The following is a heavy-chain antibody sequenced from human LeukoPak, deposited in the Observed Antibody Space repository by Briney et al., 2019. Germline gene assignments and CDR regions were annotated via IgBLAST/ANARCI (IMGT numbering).Heavy chain of an antibody. CDR1: GFTVSSNY. J-gene: IGHJ4*02. V-gene: IGHV3-66*01. Sequence: PGGSLTLSCAASGFTVSSNYMSWVRQAPGKGLEWVSVIYSGGSTYYADSVKGRFTISRDNSKNTLYLQMNSLRAEDTAVYYCARDEHQLSFDYWGQGTLITVSS. CDR3: ARDEHQLSFDY. CDR2: IYSGGST. D-gene: IGHD6-13*01.